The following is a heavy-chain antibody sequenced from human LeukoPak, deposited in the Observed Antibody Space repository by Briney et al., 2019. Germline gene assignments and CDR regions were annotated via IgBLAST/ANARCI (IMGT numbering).Heavy chain of an antibody. V-gene: IGHV3-30*04. CDR3: ARDSGSWGGLRYFDWLLPFYY. Sequence: PGGSLRLSCAASGFTFNSYAMHWVRQAPGKGLEWVAVISYDGSNKYYADSVKGRFTISRDNSKNTLYLQMNSLRAEDTAVYYCARDSGSWGGLRYFDWLLPFYYWGQGTLVTVSS. D-gene: IGHD3-9*01. CDR2: ISYDGSNK. CDR1: GFTFNSYA. J-gene: IGHJ4*02.